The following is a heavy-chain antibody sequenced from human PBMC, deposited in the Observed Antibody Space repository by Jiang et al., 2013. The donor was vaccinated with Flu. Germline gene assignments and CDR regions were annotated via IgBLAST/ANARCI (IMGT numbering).Heavy chain of an antibody. V-gene: IGHV1-46*01. CDR1: GYTFTSHY. CDR3: ARDFRSFSSGWYEPVY. D-gene: IGHD6-19*01. CDR2: INPSGGST. Sequence: SVKVSCKASGYTFTSHYMHRVRQAPGQGLEWMGIINPSGGSTSYAQKFQGRVTMTRDTSTSTVYMELSSLRSEDTAVYYCARDFRSFSSGWYEPVYWGQGTLVTVSS. J-gene: IGHJ4*02.